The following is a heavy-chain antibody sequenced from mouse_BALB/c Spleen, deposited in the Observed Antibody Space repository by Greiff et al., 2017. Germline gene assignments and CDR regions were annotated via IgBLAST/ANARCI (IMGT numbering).Heavy chain of an antibody. V-gene: IGHV1-20*02. D-gene: IGHD1-1*01. CDR2: INPYNGDT. CDR3: ARRGSSLYYYAMDY. CDR1: GYSFTGYF. J-gene: IGHJ4*01. Sequence: VQLQQSGPELVKPGASVKISCKASGYSFTGYFMNWVMQSHGKSLEWIGRINPYNGDTFYNQKFKGKATLTVDKSSSTAHMELRSLASEDSAVYYCARRGSSLYYYAMDYWGQGTSVTVSS.